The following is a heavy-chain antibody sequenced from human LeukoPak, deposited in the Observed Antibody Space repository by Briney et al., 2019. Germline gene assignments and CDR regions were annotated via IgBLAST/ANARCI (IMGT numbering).Heavy chain of an antibody. V-gene: IGHV1-18*01. CDR1: GYTFTSYG. CDR2: ISAYNGNT. D-gene: IGHD6-13*01. Sequence: ASVKVSCKASGYTFTSYGISWVRQAPGQGLEWMGWISAYNGNTNYAQKLQGRVTMTTDTSTSTAYMELRSLRSDDTAVYYCARDVSSSSSWYSYYYYGMDVWGQGTTVTVSS. CDR3: ARDVSSSSSWYSYYYYGMDV. J-gene: IGHJ6*02.